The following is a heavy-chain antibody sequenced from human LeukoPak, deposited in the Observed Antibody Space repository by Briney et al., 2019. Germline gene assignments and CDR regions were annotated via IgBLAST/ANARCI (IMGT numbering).Heavy chain of an antibody. Sequence: PGGSLRLSCAASGFTFSSYEMNWVRQAPGKGLEWVSYISSSGSTIYYADSVKGRFTISRDNAKNSLYLQMNSLRAEDTAVYYCARGIGTGRQPFDYWGQGTLVTVSS. CDR2: ISSSGSTI. J-gene: IGHJ4*02. D-gene: IGHD1-1*01. CDR3: ARGIGTGRQPFDY. CDR1: GFTFSSYE. V-gene: IGHV3-48*03.